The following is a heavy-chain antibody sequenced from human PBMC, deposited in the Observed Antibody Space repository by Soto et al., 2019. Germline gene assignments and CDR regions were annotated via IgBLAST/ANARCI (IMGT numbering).Heavy chain of an antibody. CDR1: GFTFSSYS. CDR3: ARDPSSGWSNFDY. D-gene: IGHD6-19*01. Sequence: EVQLVESGGGLVQPGGSLRLSCAASGFTFSSYSMNWVRQAPGKGLEWVSYISSSSSIIYYADSVKGRFTISRDNPKNSLYLQMNSLRDEDTALYYCARDPSSGWSNFDYLGPGTLVTVSS. V-gene: IGHV3-48*02. CDR2: ISSSSSII. J-gene: IGHJ4*02.